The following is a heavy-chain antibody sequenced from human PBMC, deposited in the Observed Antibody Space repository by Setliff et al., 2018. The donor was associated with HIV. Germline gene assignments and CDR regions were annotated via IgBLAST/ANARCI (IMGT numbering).Heavy chain of an antibody. CDR1: GGSFSGYY. CDR3: ARVPSYYNFWSGYYFDY. J-gene: IGHJ4*02. D-gene: IGHD3-3*01. V-gene: IGHV3-21*01. Sequence: ETLSLTCAVYGGSFSGYYWNWIRQSPGKGLEWVSSISSGGSYIYYADSVKGRFTISRDNAKNSLYLRMNSLRAEDTAVYYCARVPSYYNFWSGYYFDYWGQGTLVTVSS. CDR2: ISSGGSYI.